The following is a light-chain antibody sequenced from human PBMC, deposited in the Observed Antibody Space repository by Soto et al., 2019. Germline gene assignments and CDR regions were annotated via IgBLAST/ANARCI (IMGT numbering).Light chain of an antibody. CDR2: AAS. Sequence: IQLTQSPSSLSASVGDSVTITCRASQDISSHLAWYQQQPGKAPKVLIYAASTLESGIPSRFSGSGSGTDFTLTISSLQAEDFATYYCQQVKSFLPLTFGGGTMVDIK. CDR1: QDISSH. CDR3: QQVKSFLPLT. V-gene: IGKV1-9*01. J-gene: IGKJ4*01.